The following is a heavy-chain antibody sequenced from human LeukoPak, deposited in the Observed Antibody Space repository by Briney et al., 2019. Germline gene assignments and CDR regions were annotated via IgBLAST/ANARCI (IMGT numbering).Heavy chain of an antibody. D-gene: IGHD3-22*01. V-gene: IGHV3-23*01. CDR3: AKGGPWVNYHSSGYYSYFDY. Sequence: GGSLRLSCAASGFTFSSSVMSWVRQAPGKRLEWVSTIGVGDSNTYYADSMKGRFTISRDNSKNTLYLQMNSLRAEDTAVYYCAKGGPWVNYHSSGYYSYFDYWGQGTLVTVSS. CDR1: GFTFSSSV. CDR2: IGVGDSNT. J-gene: IGHJ4*02.